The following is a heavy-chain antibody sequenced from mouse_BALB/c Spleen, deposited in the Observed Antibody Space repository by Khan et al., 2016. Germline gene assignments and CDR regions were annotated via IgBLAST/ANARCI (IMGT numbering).Heavy chain of an antibody. V-gene: IGHV4-1*02. CDR2: INPDSSTI. CDR1: GFDFSRYW. D-gene: IGHD1-2*01. J-gene: IGHJ3*01. Sequence: EVQLQESGGGLVQPGGSLKLSCAASGFDFSRYWMSWVRQAPGKGLEWIGEINPDSSTINYTPSLKDEFIISRDNAKNTLYLQMSKVRSEDTALYYCARLHYYGRFAYWGQGTLVTVSA. CDR3: ARLHYYGRFAY.